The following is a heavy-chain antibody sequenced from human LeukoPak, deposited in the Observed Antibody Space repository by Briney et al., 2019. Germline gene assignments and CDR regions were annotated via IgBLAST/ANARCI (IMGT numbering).Heavy chain of an antibody. CDR3: ASPAFSGSSWLTKYYYYGMDV. J-gene: IGHJ6*02. D-gene: IGHD6-13*01. CDR1: GFVFSKNG. Sequence: GGSLRLSCATSGFVFSKNGMHWVRQAPGKGLEWVSSISSSSTYIYYADSVKGRFTISRDNSKNTLYLQMNSLRAEDTAVYYCASPAFSGSSWLTKYYYYGMDVWGQGTTVTVSS. CDR2: ISSSSTYI. V-gene: IGHV3-21*01.